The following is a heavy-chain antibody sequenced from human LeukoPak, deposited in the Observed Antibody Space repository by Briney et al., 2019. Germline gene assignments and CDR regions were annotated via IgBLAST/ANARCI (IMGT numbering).Heavy chain of an antibody. CDR3: ARYSDSSGYRY. D-gene: IGHD3-22*01. V-gene: IGHV4-59*01. J-gene: IGHJ4*02. Sequence: SETLSLTCTVSGGSISSYYWSWIRQPPGKGLEWIGYIYYSGSTNYNPSLKSRVTISVDTSKNQFSLKLSSVTAADTAVYYCARYSDSSGYRYWGQGTLVTVSS. CDR2: IYYSGST. CDR1: GGSISSYY.